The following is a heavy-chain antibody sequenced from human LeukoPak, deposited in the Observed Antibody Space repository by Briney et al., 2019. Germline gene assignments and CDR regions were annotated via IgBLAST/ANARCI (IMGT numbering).Heavy chain of an antibody. V-gene: IGHV3-73*01. Sequence: GGSLRLSCAASGFTFSDSAMHWVRQASGKGLEWVGRSRNKAKSYATAYAESVKGRFTISRDDSKNTAYLQMNSLKTEDTAVYYCTHYYGSSGYYGAFDIWGQGTMVTVSS. CDR3: THYYGSSGYYGAFDI. J-gene: IGHJ3*02. D-gene: IGHD3-22*01. CDR1: GFTFSDSA. CDR2: SRNKAKSYAT.